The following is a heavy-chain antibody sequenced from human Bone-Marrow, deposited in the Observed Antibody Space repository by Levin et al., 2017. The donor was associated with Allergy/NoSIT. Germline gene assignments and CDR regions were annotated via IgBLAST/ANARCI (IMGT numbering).Heavy chain of an antibody. CDR3: AREYDYVWGTYRYAFEI. J-gene: IGHJ3*02. V-gene: IGHV4-59*01. D-gene: IGHD3-16*02. CDR1: GGFIGSYY. CDR2: IHSSGST. Sequence: SETLSLTCTVSGGFIGSYYWSWIRQPPGKGLEWIGYIHSSGSTKNNPSLKSRVTISADTSSNQFSLKLTSVTAADTALYYCAREYDYVWGTYRYAFEIWGQGTKVIVSS.